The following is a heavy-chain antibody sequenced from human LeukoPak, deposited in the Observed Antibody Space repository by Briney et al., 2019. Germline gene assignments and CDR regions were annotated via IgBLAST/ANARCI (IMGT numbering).Heavy chain of an antibody. CDR1: GFSFSNYG. V-gene: IGHV3-30*02. J-gene: IGHJ6*03. CDR3: AKVTRYGSGSYPYYYYYYMDV. Sequence: PGGSLRLSCAASGFSFSNYGMHWVRQAPGKGLECVAFIRYDSTNKNYAESVKGRFTISRDNSKNTLSLQMNRLRPDDTAVYYCAKVTRYGSGSYPYYYYYYMDVWGKGTTVTISS. D-gene: IGHD3-10*01. CDR2: IRYDSTNK.